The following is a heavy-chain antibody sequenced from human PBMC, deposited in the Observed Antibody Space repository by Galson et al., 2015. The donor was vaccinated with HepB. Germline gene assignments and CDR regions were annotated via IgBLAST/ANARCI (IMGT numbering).Heavy chain of an antibody. CDR2: ISSGYSTI. Sequence: LRLSCAASGFTFSSYGMNWVRQAPRKGLEWVSYISSGYSTIYYADSVKGRFTISRDNANNSLFLQMNSLRAEDTAVYYCVRDGRYCSGGSCPSFDYWGQGTLVTVSS. D-gene: IGHD2-15*01. J-gene: IGHJ4*02. CDR1: GFTFSSYG. CDR3: VRDGRYCSGGSCPSFDY. V-gene: IGHV3-48*04.